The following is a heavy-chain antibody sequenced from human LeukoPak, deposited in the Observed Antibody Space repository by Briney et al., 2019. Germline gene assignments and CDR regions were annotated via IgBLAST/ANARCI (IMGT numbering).Heavy chain of an antibody. D-gene: IGHD3-16*01. V-gene: IGHV3-53*01. CDR3: ARGGSYASFGFDR. Sequence: GGSLTLSCAASGFTVSSTSMSWVREAPGKGLEWVSLIYTGGSTYYADSVKGRFTISRDNSKNTLYLQMNSLRAEDTAVYYCARGGSYASFGFDRWGQGTLVTVSS. CDR2: IYTGGST. CDR1: GFTVSSTS. J-gene: IGHJ4*02.